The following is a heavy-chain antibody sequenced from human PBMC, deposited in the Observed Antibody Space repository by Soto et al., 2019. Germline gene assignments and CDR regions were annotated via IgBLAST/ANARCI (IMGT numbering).Heavy chain of an antibody. J-gene: IGHJ6*02. CDR3: ARLNMDYGDFLSYYDGMDV. V-gene: IGHV5-51*01. CDR1: GYSFTSYW. Sequence: GESLKISCKGSGYSFTSYWIGWVRQMPGKGLEWMGIIYPGDSDTRYSPSFQGQVTISADKSISTAYLQWSSLKASDTAMYYCARLNMDYGDFLSYYDGMDVWGQGTTVTVSS. CDR2: IYPGDSDT. D-gene: IGHD4-17*01.